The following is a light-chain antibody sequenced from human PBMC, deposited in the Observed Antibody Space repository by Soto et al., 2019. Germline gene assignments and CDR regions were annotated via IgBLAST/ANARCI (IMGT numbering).Light chain of an antibody. Sequence: QSVLTQPPSVSGAPGQRVTISCTGSSSNIGAGYDVHWYQQLPGTAPKLLIYGNSNRPSGVPDRFSGSKSGTSASLAITRLQAEDEADYYCQSYDSSLSTSVFGTGTKLTVL. CDR3: QSYDSSLSTSV. V-gene: IGLV1-40*01. CDR1: SSNIGAGYD. CDR2: GNS. J-gene: IGLJ1*01.